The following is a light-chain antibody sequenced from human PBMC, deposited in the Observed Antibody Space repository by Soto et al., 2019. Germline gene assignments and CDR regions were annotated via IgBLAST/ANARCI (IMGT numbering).Light chain of an antibody. CDR2: GNS. CDR1: SSNIGAGYD. V-gene: IGLV1-40*01. J-gene: IGLJ2*01. Sequence: QSVLTQPPSVSGAPGQRVTISCTGSSSNIGAGYDVHWYQQPPGTAPKLLIYGNSNRPSGVPDRFSGSKSGTSASLAITGLEAEDEAEHYCQSYDSSLSGSYVVFGGGTKLTVL. CDR3: QSYDSSLSGSYVV.